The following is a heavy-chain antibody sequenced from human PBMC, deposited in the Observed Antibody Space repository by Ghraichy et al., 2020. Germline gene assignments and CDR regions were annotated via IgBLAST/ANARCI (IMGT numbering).Heavy chain of an antibody. Sequence: VAVIWYDGSNKYYADSVKGRFTISRDNSKNTLYLQMNSLRAEDTAVYYCARYGEKKWRRGFFDYWV. CDR2: IWYDGSNK. D-gene: IGHD1-26*01. CDR3: ARYGEKKWRRGFFDY. J-gene: IGHJ4*01. V-gene: IGHV3-33*01.